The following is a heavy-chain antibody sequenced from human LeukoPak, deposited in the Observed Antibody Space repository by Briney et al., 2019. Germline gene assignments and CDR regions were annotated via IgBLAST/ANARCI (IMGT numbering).Heavy chain of an antibody. Sequence: GGSLRLSCAASGFTFSSYGMHWVRQAPGKGLEWVAVIWYDGSNKYYADSVKGRFTISRDNSKNTLYLQMNSLRAEDTAVYYCASMGVVTQLGDFYYYYYGMDVWGQGTTVTVSS. J-gene: IGHJ6*02. D-gene: IGHD2-21*02. CDR2: IWYDGSNK. CDR1: GFTFSSYG. CDR3: ASMGVVTQLGDFYYYYYGMDV. V-gene: IGHV3-33*01.